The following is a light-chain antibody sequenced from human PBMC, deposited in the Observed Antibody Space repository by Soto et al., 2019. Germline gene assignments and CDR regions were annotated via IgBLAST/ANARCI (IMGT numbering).Light chain of an antibody. Sequence: DIQMTQSPSSVSASVGDRDTITCRASQDISSWLAWYQQKPGKAPNLLIYAASSLQSGVPSRFSGSGSGTDFTLTISSLQPEDFAAYYCQQGNSLPVTFGPGTRLEIK. CDR2: AAS. J-gene: IGKJ5*01. CDR3: QQGNSLPVT. V-gene: IGKV1-12*01. CDR1: QDISSW.